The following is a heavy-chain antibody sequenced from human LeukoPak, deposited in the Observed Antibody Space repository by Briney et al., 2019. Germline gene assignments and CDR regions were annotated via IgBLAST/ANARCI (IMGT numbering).Heavy chain of an antibody. CDR2: IHYTGNT. V-gene: IGHV4-59*01. CDR3: ARTTHDDFYYYFLDV. D-gene: IGHD4-11*01. J-gene: IGHJ6*03. Sequence: RSSETLSLTCTVSGGSISTYYWSWIRQPPGKTLEWVGCIHYTGNTNYNPSLKSRVTISLDTSKDQFSLRLSSVTAADTAVYYCARTTHDDFYYYFLDVWGKGTMVTVSS. CDR1: GGSISTYY.